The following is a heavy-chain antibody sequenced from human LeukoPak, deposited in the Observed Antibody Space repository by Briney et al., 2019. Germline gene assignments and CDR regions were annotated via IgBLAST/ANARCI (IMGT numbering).Heavy chain of an antibody. V-gene: IGHV3-48*03. D-gene: IGHD6-19*01. J-gene: IGHJ5*02. CDR1: GFTFSSYE. Sequence: GGSLRLSCAASGFTFSSYEMNWVRQAPGKGLEWVSYISSSGSTIYYADSVKGRFTISRDNARKTLYLQMNSLRAEDTAVYYCARDNSEGQWLVGNWFDPWGQGTLVTVSS. CDR2: ISSSGSTI. CDR3: ARDNSEGQWLVGNWFDP.